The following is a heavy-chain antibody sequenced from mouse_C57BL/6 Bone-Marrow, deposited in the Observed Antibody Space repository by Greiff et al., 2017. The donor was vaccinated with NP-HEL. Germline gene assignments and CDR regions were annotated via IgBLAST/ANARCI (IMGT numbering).Heavy chain of an antibody. CDR1: GYTFTDYY. J-gene: IGHJ2*01. CDR2: INPYNGGT. D-gene: IGHD1-1*01. Sequence: EVKLMESGPVLVKPGASVKMSCKASGYTFTDYYMNWVKQSHGKSLEWIGVINPYNGGTSYNQKFKGKATLTVDKSSSTAYMELNSLTSEDSAVYYCARWGYYGSFDYWGQGTTLTVSS. V-gene: IGHV1-19*01. CDR3: ARWGYYGSFDY.